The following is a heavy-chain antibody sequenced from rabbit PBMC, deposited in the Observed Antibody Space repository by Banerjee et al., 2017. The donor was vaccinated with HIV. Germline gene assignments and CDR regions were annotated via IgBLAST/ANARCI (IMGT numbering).Heavy chain of an antibody. CDR2: TYADSSNVS. J-gene: IGHJ4*01. Sequence: QEQLVESGGGLVQPEGSLTLTCTASGFSFSSSNYMCWVRQAPGKGLEWIACTYADSSNVSYYASWAKGRFTISKTSSTTVTLQMTSLTAADTATYFCARDGSPYAGYAGYGYAYFNLWGPGTLVTVS. CDR3: ARDGSPYAGYAGYGYAYFNL. CDR1: GFSFSSSNY. V-gene: IGHV1S45*01. D-gene: IGHD6-1*01.